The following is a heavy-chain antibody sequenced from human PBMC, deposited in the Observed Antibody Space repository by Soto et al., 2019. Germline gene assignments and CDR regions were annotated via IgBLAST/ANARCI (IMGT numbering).Heavy chain of an antibody. Sequence: RGSLRLSCASCVFTFSSYGMHWVRQAPGKGLEWVAVISYDGSNKYYADSVKGRFTISRDNSKNTLYLQMNSLRAEDTAVYYCAKESTSGYSSSWYGASGYWGQGTLVTGSS. CDR2: ISYDGSNK. D-gene: IGHD6-13*01. CDR3: AKESTSGYSSSWYGASGY. J-gene: IGHJ4*02. CDR1: VFTFSSYG. V-gene: IGHV3-30*18.